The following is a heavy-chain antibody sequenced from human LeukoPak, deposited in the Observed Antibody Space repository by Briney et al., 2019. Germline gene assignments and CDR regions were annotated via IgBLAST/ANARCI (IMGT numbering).Heavy chain of an antibody. D-gene: IGHD4-17*01. J-gene: IGHJ4*02. V-gene: IGHV3-30-3*02. Sequence: GGSLRLSCAASGFTFSSYAMHWVRQAPGKGLEWVAVISYDGSNKYYADSVKGRFTISRDNSKNTLYLQMNSLRAEDTAVYYCAKHSDYDYGDLGYWGQGTLVTVSS. CDR3: AKHSDYDYGDLGY. CDR1: GFTFSSYA. CDR2: ISYDGSNK.